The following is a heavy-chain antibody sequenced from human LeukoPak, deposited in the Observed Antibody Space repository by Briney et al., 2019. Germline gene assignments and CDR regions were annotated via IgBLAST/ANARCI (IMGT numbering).Heavy chain of an antibody. Sequence: EASVKVSCKASGYTFTSYAMNWVRQAPGQGLEWMGWINTNTGNPTYAQGFTGRFVFSLDTSVSTAYLQISSLKAEDTAVYYCAKDSRVGRRWELLPSDYWGQGTLVTVSS. CDR2: INTNTGNP. V-gene: IGHV7-4-1*02. D-gene: IGHD1-26*01. J-gene: IGHJ4*02. CDR3: AKDSRVGRRWELLPSDY. CDR1: GYTFTSYA.